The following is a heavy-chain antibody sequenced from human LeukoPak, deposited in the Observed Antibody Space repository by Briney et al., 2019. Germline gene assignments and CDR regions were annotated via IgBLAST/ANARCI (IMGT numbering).Heavy chain of an antibody. CDR2: IYYSGST. D-gene: IGHD3-10*01. Sequence: TSETLSLTCTVSGGSISSYYWSWIRQPPGKGLEWIGNIYYSGSTNYNPSLKSRVTISVDTSKNQFSLKLSSVTAADTAVYYCARQGVRGVPDYWGQGTLVTVSS. CDR1: GGSISSYY. V-gene: IGHV4-59*08. J-gene: IGHJ4*02. CDR3: ARQGVRGVPDY.